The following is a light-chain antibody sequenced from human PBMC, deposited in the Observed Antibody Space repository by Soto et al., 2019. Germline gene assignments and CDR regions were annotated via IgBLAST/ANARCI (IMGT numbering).Light chain of an antibody. J-gene: IGKJ1*01. V-gene: IGKV1-39*01. CDR3: QQSYSTHWT. CDR2: AAS. CDR1: QSISSY. Sequence: DIQMTQSPCSLSASVGDRVTITCRASQSISSYLNWYQQKPGKAPKLLIYAASSLQSGVPSRFSGSGSGTDFSLTISSLQAEDFATYYCQQSYSTHWTLGQGTKVEIK.